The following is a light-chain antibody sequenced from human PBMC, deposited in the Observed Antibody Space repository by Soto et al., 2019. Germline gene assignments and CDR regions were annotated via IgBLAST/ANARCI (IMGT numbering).Light chain of an antibody. CDR1: QSVSSSY. V-gene: IGKV3-20*01. CDR3: QQKGISPPCT. CDR2: GAS. Sequence: DIVLTQSPGTLSLSPGDRATLSCRASQSVSSSYLAWYQQKPGHAPSLLIYGASCRATGIPDSFSGSGSGTDFFLTISRLEPEDFAVYYCQQKGISPPCTFGQGTKLEIK. J-gene: IGKJ2*02.